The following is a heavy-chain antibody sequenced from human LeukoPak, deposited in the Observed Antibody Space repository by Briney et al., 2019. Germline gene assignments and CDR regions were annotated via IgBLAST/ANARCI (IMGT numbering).Heavy chain of an antibody. Sequence: GGSLRLSCAASGFTFDTYWMGWVRQAPGKGLEWVSAISGSGGSTYYADSVKGRFTISRDNSKNTLYLQMNSLRAEDTAVYYCATTPGGYSSSWYPWGYYGMDVWGQGTTVTVSS. CDR1: GFTFDTYW. CDR2: ISGSGGST. CDR3: ATTPGGYSSSWYPWGYYGMDV. V-gene: IGHV3-23*01. D-gene: IGHD6-13*01. J-gene: IGHJ6*02.